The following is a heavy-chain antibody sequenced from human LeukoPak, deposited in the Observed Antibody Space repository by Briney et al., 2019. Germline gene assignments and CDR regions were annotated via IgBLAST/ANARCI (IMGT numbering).Heavy chain of an antibody. Sequence: SETLSLTCTVSGGSISSYYWSWIRQPPGKGLEWIGYIYFSGSTNYNPSLKSRVTISVDTSKNQFSLKLSSVTAADTAVYYCARGQLTHIVVVPAPYYYMDVWGKGTTVTVSS. CDR2: IYFSGST. D-gene: IGHD2-2*01. V-gene: IGHV4-59*01. CDR1: GGSISSYY. CDR3: ARGQLTHIVVVPAPYYYMDV. J-gene: IGHJ6*03.